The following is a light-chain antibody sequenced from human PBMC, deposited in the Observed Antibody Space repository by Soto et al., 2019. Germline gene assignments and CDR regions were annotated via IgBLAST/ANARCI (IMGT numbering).Light chain of an antibody. J-gene: IGKJ1*01. CDR3: QQYNSYPLT. CDR2: KAS. Sequence: DIQITQSPSTLSASVGDRVTITCRASQSISSWLAWYQQKPGKAPKLLIYKASSLESGVPSRFSGSGSGTEFTLTIRSLKPDDFATYYCQQYNSYPLTVGQGTKVDIK. CDR1: QSISSW. V-gene: IGKV1-5*03.